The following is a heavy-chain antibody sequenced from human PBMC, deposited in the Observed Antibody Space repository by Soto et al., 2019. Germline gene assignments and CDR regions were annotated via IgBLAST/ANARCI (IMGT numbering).Heavy chain of an antibody. V-gene: IGHV3-23*01. J-gene: IGHJ4*02. D-gene: IGHD3-16*01. CDR2: FSGNGTT. CDR1: GFTFSGHS. CDR3: AKLTQY. Sequence: EVQLLESGGGLEQPGGSLRLSCAASGFTFSGHSMSWVRQAPGKGLEWVSTFSGNGTTYYADSVKGRFTISRDDSKKTLYLQMNSLRVEDTAIYYCAKLTQYWGQGTLVTVSP.